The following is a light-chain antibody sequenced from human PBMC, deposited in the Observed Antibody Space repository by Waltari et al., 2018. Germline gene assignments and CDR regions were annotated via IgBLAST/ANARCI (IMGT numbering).Light chain of an antibody. V-gene: IGLV3-1*01. CDR2: QDK. CDR3: QTWDSRTVV. Sequence: SYDVAQPPSVSVSLGQTVTITFRGDDLGEKFVSWYQRKAGQSPVLVIQQDKKRPSGIPDRFSGSSSGNTATLTISGTQVIDEAEYFCQTWDSRTVVFGGGTKLTVL. CDR1: DLGEKF. J-gene: IGLJ2*01.